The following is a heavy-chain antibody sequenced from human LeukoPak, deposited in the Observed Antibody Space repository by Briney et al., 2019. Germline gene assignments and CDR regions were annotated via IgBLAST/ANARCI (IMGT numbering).Heavy chain of an antibody. CDR2: ISGSGGGT. J-gene: IGHJ6*03. V-gene: IGHV3-23*01. Sequence: GGSLRPSCEASGSAFSRYGMNWVRQAPGKGLEWVAWISGSGGGTSYVDSVKGRFTISRDNSNNMVYLQMNSLRAEDTAIYYCAKDAGATGIDYYYYYMDVWGKGTTVTISS. CDR1: GSAFSRYG. D-gene: IGHD1-26*01. CDR3: AKDAGATGIDYYYYYMDV.